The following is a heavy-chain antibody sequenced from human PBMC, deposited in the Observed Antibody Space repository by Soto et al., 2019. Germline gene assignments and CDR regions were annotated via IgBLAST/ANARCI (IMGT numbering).Heavy chain of an antibody. Sequence: ASVKVSCKASGYTFTGYYMHWVRQAPGQGLEWMGWMNPNSGSTGYAQKFQGRVTMTRNTSISTAYMELSSLRSEDTAVYYCARGPEIAVAGMNYYYYMDVWGKGTTVTVSS. J-gene: IGHJ6*03. V-gene: IGHV1-8*02. CDR3: ARGPEIAVAGMNYYYYMDV. CDR1: GYTFTGYY. CDR2: MNPNSGST. D-gene: IGHD6-19*01.